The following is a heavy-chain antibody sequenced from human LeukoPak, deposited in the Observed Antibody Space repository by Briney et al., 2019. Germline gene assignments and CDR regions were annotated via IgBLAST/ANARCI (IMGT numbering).Heavy chain of an antibody. CDR3: ATRFGSSWAFDY. CDR2: FDPEDGET. V-gene: IGHV1-24*01. J-gene: IGHJ4*02. Sequence: ASVKVSCKVSGYTLTELSMHWVRQAHGKGLEWMGGFDPEDGETIYAQKFQGRVTMTEDTSTDTAYMELSSLRSEDTAVYYCATRFGSSWAFDYWGQGTLVTVSS. D-gene: IGHD6-13*01. CDR1: GYTLTELS.